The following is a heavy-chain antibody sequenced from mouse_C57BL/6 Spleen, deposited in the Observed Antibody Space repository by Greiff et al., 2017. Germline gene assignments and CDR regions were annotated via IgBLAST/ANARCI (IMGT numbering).Heavy chain of an antibody. CDR2: INPNNGGT. V-gene: IGHV1-18*01. Sequence: VQLQQSGPELVKPGASVKIPCKASGYTFTDYNMDWVKQSHGKSLEWIGDINPNNGGTIYNQKFKGKATLTVDTSSSTAYMELRGLTSEDAADYDGARRDYGSSGAMDDWGQGTSVTVSS. J-gene: IGHJ4*01. D-gene: IGHD1-1*01. CDR3: ARRDYGSSGAMDD. CDR1: GYTFTDYN.